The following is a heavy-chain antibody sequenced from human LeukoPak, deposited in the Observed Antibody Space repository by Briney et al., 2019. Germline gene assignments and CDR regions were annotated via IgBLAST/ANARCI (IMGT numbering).Heavy chain of an antibody. D-gene: IGHD5-12*01. CDR3: ARDRYIVATTSLYGMDV. Sequence: ASVKVSCKASGYTFTSYYMHWVRQAPGQGLEWMGIINPSGGSTSYAQKFQGRVTMTRDTSTSTVYMELSSLRSEDTAVYYCARDRYIVATTSLYGMDVWGQGTTVTVSS. CDR2: INPSGGST. V-gene: IGHV1-46*01. CDR1: GYTFTSYY. J-gene: IGHJ6*02.